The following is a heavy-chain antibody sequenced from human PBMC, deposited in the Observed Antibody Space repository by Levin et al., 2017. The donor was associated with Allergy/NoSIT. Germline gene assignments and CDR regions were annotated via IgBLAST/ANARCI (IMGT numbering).Heavy chain of an antibody. CDR3: VSSGYDLLFDY. CDR2: ISSSSSYI. Sequence: GESLKISCAASGFTFSSYSMNWVRQAPGKGLEWVSSISSSSSYIYYADSVKGRFTISRDNAKNSLYLQMNSLRAEDTAVYYCVSSGYDLLFDYWGQGTLVTVSS. V-gene: IGHV3-21*01. D-gene: IGHD5-12*01. J-gene: IGHJ4*02. CDR1: GFTFSSYS.